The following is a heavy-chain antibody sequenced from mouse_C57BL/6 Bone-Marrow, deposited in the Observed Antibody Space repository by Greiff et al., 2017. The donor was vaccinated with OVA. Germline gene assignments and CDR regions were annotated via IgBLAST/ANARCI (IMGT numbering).Heavy chain of an antibody. J-gene: IGHJ3*01. CDR3: ARRNGAWFAY. Sequence: EVMLVESGGGLVQPGGSLKLSCAASGFTFSDYYMYWVRQTPEKRLEWVAYISNGGGSTYYPDTVKGRFTLSRDNAKNTLYLQRSRLKAEDTAMYYCARRNGAWFAYWGQGTLVTVSA. V-gene: IGHV5-12*01. CDR1: GFTFSDYY. CDR2: ISNGGGST.